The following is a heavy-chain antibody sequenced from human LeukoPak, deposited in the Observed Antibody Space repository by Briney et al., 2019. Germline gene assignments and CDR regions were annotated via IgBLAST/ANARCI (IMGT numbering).Heavy chain of an antibody. J-gene: IGHJ4*02. V-gene: IGHV1-24*01. Sequence: EASVKVSCKVSGYTLTELSMHWVRQAPGKGLEWMGGFDPEDGETIYAQKFQGRVTMTEDTSTDTAYMELSSLRSEDTAVYYCATGVGYSGYGSVFDYWGQGTLVTVSS. CDR1: GYTLTELS. CDR2: FDPEDGET. CDR3: ATGVGYSGYGSVFDY. D-gene: IGHD5-12*01.